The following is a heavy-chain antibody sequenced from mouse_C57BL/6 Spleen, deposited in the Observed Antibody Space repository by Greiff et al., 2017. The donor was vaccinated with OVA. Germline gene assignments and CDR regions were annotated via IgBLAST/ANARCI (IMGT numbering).Heavy chain of an antibody. V-gene: IGHV3-6*01. CDR3: ARDSQAWFAY. J-gene: IGHJ3*01. D-gene: IGHD6-1*01. Sequence: EVHLVESGPGLVKPSQSLSLTCSVTGYSITSGYYWNWIRQFPGNKLEWMGYISYDGSNNYNPSLKNRISITRDTSKNQFFLKLNSVTTEDTATYYCARDSQAWFAYWGQGTLVTVSA. CDR1: GYSITSGYY. CDR2: ISYDGSN.